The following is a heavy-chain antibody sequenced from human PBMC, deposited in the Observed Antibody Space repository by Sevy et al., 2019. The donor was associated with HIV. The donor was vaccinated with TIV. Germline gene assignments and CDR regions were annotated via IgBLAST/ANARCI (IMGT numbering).Heavy chain of an antibody. J-gene: IGHJ4*02. Sequence: GGSLRLSCAASGFTFSSHAMHWVRQAPGKGLEWVAVISYDGSSKYYADSVKGRFTISRDDSKNTLYLQMISLRAGDTAVYYCARDGGYSVNFLPSGYWGQGTLVTVSS. CDR2: ISYDGSSK. CDR3: ARDGGYSVNFLPSGY. V-gene: IGHV3-30-3*01. D-gene: IGHD3-10*02. CDR1: GFTFSSHA.